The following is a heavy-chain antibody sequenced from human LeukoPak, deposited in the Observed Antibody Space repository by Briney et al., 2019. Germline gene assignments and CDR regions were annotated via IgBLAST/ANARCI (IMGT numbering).Heavy chain of an antibody. D-gene: IGHD3-10*02. CDR1: GYTFTGYF. CDR3: ARDVLTTFGYFSAADDF. V-gene: IGHV1-2*02. CDR2: INPNSGGT. J-gene: IGHJ4*02. Sequence: ASVKVSCKASGYTFTGYFMHWVRQAPGQGLEWMGWINPNSGGTNYAQKFQGRVTMTRDTSISTAYMELSRLTSDDTAMYYCARDVLTTFGYFSAADDFWGQGTLVTVSS.